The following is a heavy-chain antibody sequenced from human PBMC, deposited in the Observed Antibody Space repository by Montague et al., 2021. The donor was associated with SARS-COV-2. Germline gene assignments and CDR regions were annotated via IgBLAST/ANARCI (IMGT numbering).Heavy chain of an antibody. CDR3: ARGSGCSGGSCYSEWDPYYYYGMDV. Sequence: SETLSLTCAVYGGSFSGYYWSWIRQPPGTGLERIGEINHSGSTNYNPYPKSRVTISVDMSKNQFSLKLSSVTAADTAVYYCARGSGCSGGSCYSEWDPYYYYGMDVWGQGTTVTVSS. CDR1: GGSFSGYY. CDR2: INHSGST. D-gene: IGHD2-15*01. J-gene: IGHJ6*02. V-gene: IGHV4-34*01.